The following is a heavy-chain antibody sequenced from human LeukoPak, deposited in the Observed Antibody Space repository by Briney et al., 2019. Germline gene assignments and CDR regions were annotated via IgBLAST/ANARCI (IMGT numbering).Heavy chain of an antibody. Sequence: GGSVSLFCAASGFNLEDYTMHWLGQAPPRGLQWVSLIPRDRGSTYYEDCVKGQFTMPRENNNNSLSMQINILRTEDTALYYCAGERSRYCDLWGRGNLVTVSS. CDR3: AGERSRYCDL. V-gene: IGHV3-43*01. CDR1: GFNLEDYT. D-gene: IGHD4-17*01. J-gene: IGHJ2*01. CDR2: IPRDRGST.